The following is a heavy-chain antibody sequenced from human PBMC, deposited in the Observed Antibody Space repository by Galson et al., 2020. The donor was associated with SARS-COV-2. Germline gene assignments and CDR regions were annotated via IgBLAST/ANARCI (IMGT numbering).Heavy chain of an antibody. CDR3: ARDRVYDY. CDR1: GFTFSTYA. CDR2: ISNNGLST. J-gene: IGHJ4*02. V-gene: IGHV3-64*02. Sequence: GESLKISCAASGFTFSTYAMHWVRQAPGKGLEYVSAISNNGLSTYYADSVKGRFTISRDNSKNTLYLQMGSLRAEDMAVYYCARDRVYDYWGQGTLVSVSS. D-gene: IGHD3-10*01.